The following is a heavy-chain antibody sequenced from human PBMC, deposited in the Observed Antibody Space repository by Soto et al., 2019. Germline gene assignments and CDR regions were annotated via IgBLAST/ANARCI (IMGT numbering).Heavy chain of an antibody. V-gene: IGHV3-30*01. CDR2: ISYDGTNE. CDR3: VASVFSFDD. Sequence: HVQLVESGGGVVQPGRSLRLSCAASGFTFSTSAMHWVRQAPGKGLEWVAVISYDGTNEHYEDSVKGRFTVSRDNSMNTLSLQMNRLRPEDTAMYYCVASVFSFDDLGQGRLVTVSS. CDR1: GFTFSTSA. D-gene: IGHD2-8*01. J-gene: IGHJ4*02.